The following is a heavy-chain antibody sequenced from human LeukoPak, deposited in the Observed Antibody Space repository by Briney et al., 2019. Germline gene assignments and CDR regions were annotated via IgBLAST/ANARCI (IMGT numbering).Heavy chain of an antibody. Sequence: GGSLRLSCEASGFSFSTYNMNWVRQAPGKGLEWVANIKQDGSEKYYVDSVKGRFTISRDNAKKSLYLQMNSLRAEDTAVYYCARHLSGVTGYTYGRGIDYWGQGTLVTVSS. CDR3: ARHLSGVTGYTYGRGIDY. D-gene: IGHD5-18*01. J-gene: IGHJ4*02. V-gene: IGHV3-7*01. CDR2: IKQDGSEK. CDR1: GFSFSTYN.